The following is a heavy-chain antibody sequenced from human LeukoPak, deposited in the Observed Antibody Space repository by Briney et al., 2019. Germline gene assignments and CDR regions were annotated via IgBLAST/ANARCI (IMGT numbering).Heavy chain of an antibody. CDR2: INHRGRT. J-gene: IGHJ4*02. CDR3: ARALGCCSGGSCYYGY. D-gene: IGHD2-15*01. Sequence: SDPLSLTCAVYGESFSGYYWSWIRHPRGEGREWLGDINHRGRTNYNPSLKSRVTISVDTSKNQFSLKLRSVTAADTAVYYCARALGCCSGGSCYYGYWGEGTPVTASS. CDR1: GESFSGYY. V-gene: IGHV4-34*01.